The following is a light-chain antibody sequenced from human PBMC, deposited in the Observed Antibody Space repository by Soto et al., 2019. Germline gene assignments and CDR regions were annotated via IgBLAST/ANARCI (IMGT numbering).Light chain of an antibody. CDR1: QSISTF. CDR2: DAS. Sequence: EIVLTQSPVTLSLSPGERATLSCSASQSISTFLAWYQQRAGQAPRLLIYDASNRASGIPARFSGSGSGTDFTLTISSLEPEDFAVYYCQQRGNWPLTFGGGTKVDIK. J-gene: IGKJ4*01. V-gene: IGKV3-11*01. CDR3: QQRGNWPLT.